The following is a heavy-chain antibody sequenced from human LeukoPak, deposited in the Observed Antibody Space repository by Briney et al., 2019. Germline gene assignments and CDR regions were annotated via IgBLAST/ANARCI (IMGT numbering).Heavy chain of an antibody. Sequence: SVKVSCKASGYTFTSYAISWVRQAPGQGLEWMGGIIPIFGTANYAQKFQGRVTITADESTSTAYMELSSLRSEDTAVYYCASSWLQIGNDAFDIWGQGTMVTVSS. CDR3: ASSWLQIGNDAFDI. V-gene: IGHV1-69*13. D-gene: IGHD5-24*01. CDR2: IIPIFGTA. J-gene: IGHJ3*02. CDR1: GYTFTSYA.